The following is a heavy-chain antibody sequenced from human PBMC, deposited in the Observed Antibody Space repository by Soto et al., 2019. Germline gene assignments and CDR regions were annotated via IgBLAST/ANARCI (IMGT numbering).Heavy chain of an antibody. J-gene: IGHJ6*02. D-gene: IGHD1-26*01. CDR3: ASDLVGASDSYGLAV. Sequence: GGSLRLSCAASGFTFSNYGMHWVRQAPGKGLEWVAIIWHDGNNKYYADSVRGRFIISRDNSKNRLYLQMNSLRAEDTAVYYCASDLVGASDSYGLAVWGQGTPVTVSS. CDR1: GFTFSNYG. V-gene: IGHV3-33*01. CDR2: IWHDGNNK.